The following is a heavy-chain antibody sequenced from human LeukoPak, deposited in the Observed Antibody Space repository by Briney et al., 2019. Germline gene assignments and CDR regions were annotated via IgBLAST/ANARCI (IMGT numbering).Heavy chain of an antibody. CDR2: ISSSSSTI. V-gene: IGHV3-48*02. Sequence: SYISSSSSTIYYADSVKGRFTISRDNAKNSLYLQMNSLRDEDTAVYYCARVGVDSSGYYGDWGQGTLVTVSS. J-gene: IGHJ4*02. CDR3: ARVGVDSSGYYGD. D-gene: IGHD3-22*01.